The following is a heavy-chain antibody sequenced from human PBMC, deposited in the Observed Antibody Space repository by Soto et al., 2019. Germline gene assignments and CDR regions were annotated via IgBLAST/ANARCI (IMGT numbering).Heavy chain of an antibody. CDR1: GGSISSGGYY. V-gene: IGHV4-31*03. D-gene: IGHD3-10*01. CDR2: IYYSGST. CDR3: ARDRERGPGYYYGMDV. J-gene: IGHJ6*02. Sequence: QVQLQESGPGLVKPSQTLSLTCTVSGGSISSGGYYWSWIRQHPGKGLEWIGYIYYSGSTYYNPSLKSRVTISVDTSKNQFSLKLSSVTAADTAVYYCARDRERGPGYYYGMDVWGQGTTVTVSS.